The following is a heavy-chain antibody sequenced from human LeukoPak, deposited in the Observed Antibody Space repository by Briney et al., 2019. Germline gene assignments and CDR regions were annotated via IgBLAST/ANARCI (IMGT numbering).Heavy chain of an antibody. V-gene: IGHV4-34*01. CDR1: GGSFSGYY. D-gene: IGHD5-18*01. J-gene: IGHJ4*02. CDR3: ARGGYSYGTPDY. CDR2: INHSGSA. Sequence: PSETLSLTCAVYGGSFSGYYWSWIRQPPGKGLEWIGEINHSGSANYNPSLKSRVTISVDTSKNQFSLKLSSVTAADTAVYYCARGGYSYGTPDYWGQGTLVTVSS.